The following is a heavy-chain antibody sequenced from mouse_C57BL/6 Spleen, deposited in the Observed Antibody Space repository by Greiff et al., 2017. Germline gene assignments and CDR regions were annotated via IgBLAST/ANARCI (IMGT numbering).Heavy chain of an antibody. CDR3: TDGSSYY. J-gene: IGHJ2*01. CDR2: INPENGDT. D-gene: IGHD1-1*01. Sequence: EVQLQQSGAELVRPGASVKLSCTASGFNIKDDYMHWVKQRPEQGLAWIGWINPENGDTESASKFQGKATITSHTSSNTASLQLSSRTSEDTAVYYCTDGSSYYWGHGTTLTDSS. V-gene: IGHV14-4*01. CDR1: GFNIKDDY.